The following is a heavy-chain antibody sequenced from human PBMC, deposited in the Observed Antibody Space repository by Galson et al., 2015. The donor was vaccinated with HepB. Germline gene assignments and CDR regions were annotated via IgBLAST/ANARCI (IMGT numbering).Heavy chain of an antibody. V-gene: IGHV5-51*01. J-gene: IGHJ6*02. CDR1: GYIFTNYW. Sequence: QSGAEVKKPGESLKISCKGSGYIFTNYWIGWVRQMPWKGLEWMGIIYPGDSQTRYSPAFRGQVTISADKSINTAYLQWRSLQASDTAMYYCARPDVLYGMDVWGQGTTVIVSS. CDR3: ARPDVLYGMDV. CDR2: IYPGDSQT.